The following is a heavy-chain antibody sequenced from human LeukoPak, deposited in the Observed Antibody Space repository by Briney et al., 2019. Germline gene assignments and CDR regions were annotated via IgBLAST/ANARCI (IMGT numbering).Heavy chain of an antibody. CDR3: ARTPDSSSWTEVYFDY. Sequence: PSETLSLTCTVSGGSISSSSYYWGWIRQPPGKGLEWIGSIYYSGSTYYNPSLKSRVTISVDTSKNQFSLKLSSVTAADTAVYYCARTPDSSSWTEVYFDYWGQGTLVTVSS. CDR1: GGSISSSSYY. D-gene: IGHD6-13*01. J-gene: IGHJ4*02. V-gene: IGHV4-39*07. CDR2: IYYSGST.